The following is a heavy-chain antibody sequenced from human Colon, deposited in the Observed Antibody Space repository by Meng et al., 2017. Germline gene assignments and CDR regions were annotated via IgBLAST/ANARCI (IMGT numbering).Heavy chain of an antibody. V-gene: IGHV3-23*01. J-gene: IGHJ6*02. CDR1: GFTFDNFA. CDR3: VKDTPGLPGDSLHYFYSDMDV. CDR2: ISGSGIST. D-gene: IGHD2-15*01. Sequence: GESLKISCATSGFTFDNFAMSWVRQDRGKGLGRVSAISGSGISTYYAESVKGRFTISRDNSKNTLYLQMNSLRAEDTAIYYCVKDTPGLPGDSLHYFYSDMDVWGQGTTVTVSS.